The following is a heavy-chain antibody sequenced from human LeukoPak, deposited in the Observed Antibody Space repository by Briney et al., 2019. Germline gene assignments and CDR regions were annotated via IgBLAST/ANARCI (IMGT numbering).Heavy chain of an antibody. D-gene: IGHD6-19*01. J-gene: IGHJ3*02. V-gene: IGHV1-18*04. CDR3: ARLRGGIYSSRDAFDI. CDR1: GYTFTTNG. CDR2: ISPYNGDT. Sequence: GASVKVSCRASGYTFTTNGISWVRQAPGQGLEWMAWISPYNGDTKYAQELQGRLTVTTDTSTSTAYMELRSLRSDDTAVYYCARLRGGIYSSRDAFDIWDQGTMVTVSS.